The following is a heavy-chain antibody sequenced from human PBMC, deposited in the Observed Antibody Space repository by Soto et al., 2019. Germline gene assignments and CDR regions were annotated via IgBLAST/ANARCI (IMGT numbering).Heavy chain of an antibody. Sequence: EVQLLESGGGLGQPGGSLRLSCAASGFTFSSYAMTWVRQAPGRGLEWLSAISGSGSPTYYADSVKGRFTISRDNSKNTLYLQMTSLRADDTAVYYCARDMSGGTYNYYYGMDVWGQGTTVTVSS. J-gene: IGHJ6*02. CDR3: ARDMSGGTYNYYYGMDV. D-gene: IGHD1-26*01. CDR2: ISGSGSPT. V-gene: IGHV3-23*01. CDR1: GFTFSSYA.